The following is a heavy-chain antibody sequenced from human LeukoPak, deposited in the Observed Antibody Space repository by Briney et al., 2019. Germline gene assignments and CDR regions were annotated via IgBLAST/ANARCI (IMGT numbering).Heavy chain of an antibody. V-gene: IGHV1-8*03. J-gene: IGHJ4*02. CDR3: ARGVDYDFWSGYWI. CDR1: GYTFTSYD. Sequence: ASVKVSCKASGYTFTSYDINWVRQATGQGLEWMGWMNPNSGNTGYAQKFQGRVTITRNTSISTAYMELSSLRSEDTAVYYCARGVDYDFWSGYWIWGQGTLVTVSS. CDR2: MNPNSGNT. D-gene: IGHD3-3*01.